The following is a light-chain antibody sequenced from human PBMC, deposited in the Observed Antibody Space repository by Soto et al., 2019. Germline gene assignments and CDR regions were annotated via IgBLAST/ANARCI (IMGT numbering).Light chain of an antibody. J-gene: IGLJ3*02. CDR1: SSDIGSHNF. CDR2: EVT. Sequence: QSALTQPASVSGSPGQSITISCTGTSSDIGSHNFVSWYQQRPGIAPKLMIFEVTKRPSGVSNRFSASKSGNTASLTISGVQAEDEADYYCCSYAGTTTWVFGGGTKLTVL. CDR3: CSYAGTTTWV. V-gene: IGLV2-23*02.